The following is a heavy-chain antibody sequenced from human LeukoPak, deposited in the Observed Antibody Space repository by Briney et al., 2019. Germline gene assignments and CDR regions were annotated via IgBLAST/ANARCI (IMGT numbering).Heavy chain of an antibody. D-gene: IGHD6-19*01. J-gene: IGHJ4*02. V-gene: IGHV3-74*01. CDR2: INSDGSST. CDR1: GFTFSSYW. Sequence: GGSLRLSCAASGFTFSSYWMHWVRQAPGKGLVWVSRINSDGSSTSYADSVKGRFTISRDNAKNTLYLQMNSLRAEDTAVYYCAREMAVAGNPLDYWGRGTLATVS. CDR3: AREMAVAGNPLDY.